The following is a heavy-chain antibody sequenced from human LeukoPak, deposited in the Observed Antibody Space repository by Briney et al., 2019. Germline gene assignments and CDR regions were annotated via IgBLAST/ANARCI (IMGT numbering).Heavy chain of an antibody. D-gene: IGHD4-11*01. V-gene: IGHV4-4*07. J-gene: IGHJ6*03. Sequence: SETLSLTCIVSGGSISSYYWSWIRQPAGKGLEWIGRIYTSGSTNYNPSLKSRVTMPVDTSKNQFSLKLSSVTAADTAVYYCARNRGSTVITDHYYYYYMDVWGKGTTVTVSS. CDR3: ARNRGSTVITDHYYYYYMDV. CDR2: IYTSGST. CDR1: GGSISSYY.